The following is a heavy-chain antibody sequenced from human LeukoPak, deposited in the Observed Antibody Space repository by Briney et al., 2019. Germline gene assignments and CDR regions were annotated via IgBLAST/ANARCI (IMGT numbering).Heavy chain of an antibody. CDR1: GFIFSSYN. V-gene: IGHV3-21*01. Sequence: GSLRLSCAASGFIFSSYNMNWVRQAPGXGLEWVSSVSSSSNYIYYADSVKGRFTISRDNAKSSLSLQMNSLRAEDTAVYYCARMPRGPDVWGKGTTVTVSS. CDR2: VSSSSNYI. D-gene: IGHD2-2*01. J-gene: IGHJ6*04. CDR3: ARMPRGPDV.